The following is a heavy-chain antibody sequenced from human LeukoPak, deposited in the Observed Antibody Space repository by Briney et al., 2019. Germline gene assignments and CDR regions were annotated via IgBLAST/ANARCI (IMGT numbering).Heavy chain of an antibody. V-gene: IGHV3-21*01. Sequence: TGGSLRPSCAASGFTFSSYSMNWVSQAPGKGLEWVSSISSSSSYIYYADSVKGRFTISRDNAKNSLYLQMNSLRAEDTAVYYCASLGELSLSGSDAFDIWGQGTMVTVSS. D-gene: IGHD3-16*02. CDR3: ASLGELSLSGSDAFDI. CDR2: ISSSSSYI. CDR1: GFTFSSYS. J-gene: IGHJ3*02.